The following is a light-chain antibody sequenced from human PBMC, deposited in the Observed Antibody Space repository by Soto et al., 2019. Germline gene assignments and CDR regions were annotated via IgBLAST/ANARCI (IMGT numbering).Light chain of an antibody. Sequence: EIVLTQSPGTLSLSPGERATLSCRASQSVSANYLAWYQQKPGQAPRLLMYGASSRATGIPDRFSGSGSGSDFTLTISRLEPEDFAVYYCQQYGSSPITFGQGTRLEIK. J-gene: IGKJ5*01. V-gene: IGKV3-20*01. CDR3: QQYGSSPIT. CDR2: GAS. CDR1: QSVSANY.